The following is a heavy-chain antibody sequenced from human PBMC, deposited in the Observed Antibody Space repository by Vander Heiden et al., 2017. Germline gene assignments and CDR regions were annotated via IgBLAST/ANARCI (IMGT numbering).Heavy chain of an antibody. V-gene: IGHV3-73*01. Sequence: EVQLVESGGGLVQPGGSLNLSCAASGFTFRGSAMHWVRQASGKGLEWVGRIRSKANSYATAYAASVKGRFTISRDDSKNTAYLQMNSLKTEDTAVYYCTSGWYGGYYFDYWGQGTLVTVSS. J-gene: IGHJ4*02. D-gene: IGHD6-19*01. CDR2: IRSKANSYAT. CDR1: GFTFRGSA. CDR3: TSGWYGGYYFDY.